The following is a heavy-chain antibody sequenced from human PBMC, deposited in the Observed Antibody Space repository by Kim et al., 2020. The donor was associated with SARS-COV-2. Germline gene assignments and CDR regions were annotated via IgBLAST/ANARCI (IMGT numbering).Heavy chain of an antibody. CDR1: GFTFSSYE. D-gene: IGHD6-6*01. J-gene: IGHJ6*02. CDR3: ARAGSIAARPVGYYYGMDV. Sequence: GGSLRLSCAASGFTFSSYEMNWVRQAPGKGLEWVSYISSSGSTIYYADSVKGRFTISRDNAKNSLYLQMNSLRAEDTAVYYCARAGSIAARPVGYYYGMDVWGQGTTVTVSS. CDR2: ISSSGSTI. V-gene: IGHV3-48*03.